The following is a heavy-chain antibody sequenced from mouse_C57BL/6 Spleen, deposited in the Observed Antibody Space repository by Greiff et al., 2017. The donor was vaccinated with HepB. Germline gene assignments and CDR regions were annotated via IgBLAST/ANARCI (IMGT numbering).Heavy chain of an antibody. J-gene: IGHJ1*03. CDR3: ARILTTVVARDWYFDV. V-gene: IGHV1-69*01. Sequence: QVQLQQPGAELVMPGASVKLSCKASGYTFTSYWMHWVKQRPGQGLEWIGEIDPSDSYTNYNQKFKGKSTLTVDKSSSTAYMQLSSLTSEDSAVYYGARILTTVVARDWYFDVWGTGTTVTVSS. CDR2: IDPSDSYT. D-gene: IGHD1-1*01. CDR1: GYTFTSYW.